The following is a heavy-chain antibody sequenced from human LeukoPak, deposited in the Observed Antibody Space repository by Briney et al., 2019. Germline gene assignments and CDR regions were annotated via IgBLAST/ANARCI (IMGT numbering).Heavy chain of an antibody. D-gene: IGHD4-23*01. Sequence: PGGSLRLSCAASGFTFSSYEMIWVRQAPGKGLEWVSYISSSGSTTYYVDSVRGRFTISRDTPKKSLYLQMHSLRAEDTAVYYCARYDTNSGSGMDVCGQGTTVTVSS. CDR1: GFTFSSYE. CDR2: ISSSGSTT. CDR3: ARYDTNSGSGMDV. J-gene: IGHJ6*02. V-gene: IGHV3-48*03.